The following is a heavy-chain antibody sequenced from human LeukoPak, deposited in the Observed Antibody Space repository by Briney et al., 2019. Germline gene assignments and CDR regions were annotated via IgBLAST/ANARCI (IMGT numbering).Heavy chain of an antibody. CDR2: ISYDGSNK. CDR1: GFTFSSYA. J-gene: IGHJ4*02. Sequence: GGSLRLSWAASGFTFSSYAMHWVRQAPGKGLEWVAVISYDGSNKYYADSGKGRFTISRDNSKNTLYLQMNSLRAEDPAVYYCARDLGNLWFGEPGNYWGQGTLVTVSS. CDR3: ARDLGNLWFGEPGNY. V-gene: IGHV3-30-3*01. D-gene: IGHD3-10*01.